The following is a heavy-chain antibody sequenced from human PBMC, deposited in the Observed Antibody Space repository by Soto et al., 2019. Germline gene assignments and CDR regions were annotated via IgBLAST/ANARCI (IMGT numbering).Heavy chain of an antibody. CDR2: IYPGDSDT. V-gene: IGHV5-51*01. D-gene: IGHD2-15*01. J-gene: IGHJ6*02. CDR1: GYSFTSYW. Sequence: GESLKISCKGSGYSFTSYWIGWVRQMPGKGLEWMGIIYPGDSDTRYSPSFQGQVTISADKSISTAYLQWSSLKASDTAMYYCARKDKEAADYYYYGMDVWGQGTTATVSS. CDR3: ARKDKEAADYYYYGMDV.